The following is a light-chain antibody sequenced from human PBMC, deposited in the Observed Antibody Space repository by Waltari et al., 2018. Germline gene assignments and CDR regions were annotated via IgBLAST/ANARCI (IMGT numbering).Light chain of an antibody. J-gene: IGLJ1*01. CDR3: SSYTTGSTRYV. CDR1: SSDIGAYNF. CDR2: DFN. Sequence: QSALTQTASVSGSPGQSLPIPCTGTSSDIGAYNFVSWYQKHPGKAPNVMIYDFNNRPSGVSSRFAGSKSGNTASLTISGLQAEDEADYYCSSYTTGSTRYVFGSGTKVTVL. V-gene: IGLV2-14*03.